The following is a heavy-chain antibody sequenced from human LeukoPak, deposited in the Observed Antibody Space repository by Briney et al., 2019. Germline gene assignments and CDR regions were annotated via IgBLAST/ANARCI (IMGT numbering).Heavy chain of an antibody. CDR1: GFTVSSNY. CDR3: VSSGGY. J-gene: IGHJ4*02. CDR2: IYSGGST. V-gene: IGHV3-66*01. D-gene: IGHD6-25*01. Sequence: GGSLRLSCAASGFTVSSNYMSWVRQAPGKGLEWVSVIYSGGSTYYADSVKGRFTISRDSVKDSLYLQMNSLRAEDTAVYFCVSSGGYWGQGTLVTVSS.